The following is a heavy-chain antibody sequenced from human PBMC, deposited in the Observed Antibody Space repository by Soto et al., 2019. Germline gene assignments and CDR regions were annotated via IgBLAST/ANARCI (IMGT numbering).Heavy chain of an antibody. V-gene: IGHV3-23*01. CDR2: VCGSGCTT. CDR1: GFTVSNYY. D-gene: IGHD3-10*01. CDR3: AKDRRGVMDV. Sequence: EVQLLESGGGLVQPGGSLRLSCAVSGFTVSNYYMSWVRQAPGKGLEWVSAVCGSGCTTYYADAEKGYFTISRDNSKNTLYLQMNSLRAEDTAIYFCAKDRRGVMDVWGQGTTVTVSS. J-gene: IGHJ6*02.